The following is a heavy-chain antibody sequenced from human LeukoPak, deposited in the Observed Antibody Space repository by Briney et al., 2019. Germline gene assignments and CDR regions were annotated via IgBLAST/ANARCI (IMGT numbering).Heavy chain of an antibody. J-gene: IGHJ4*02. CDR1: GFTFSSYA. CDR3: AKALYPGIAVAGTFYESAFDY. CDR2: ISGSGGST. V-gene: IGHV3-23*01. D-gene: IGHD6-19*01. Sequence: GGSLRLSCAASGFTFSSYAMSWVRQAPGKGLEWVSSISGSGGSTYYADSVKGRFSISRDNSKNTLYLQMNSLRAEDTAVYYCAKALYPGIAVAGTFYESAFDYWGQGTLVTVSS.